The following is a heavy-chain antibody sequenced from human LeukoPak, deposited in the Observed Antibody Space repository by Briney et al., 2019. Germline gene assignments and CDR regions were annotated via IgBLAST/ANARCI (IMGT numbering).Heavy chain of an antibody. CDR1: GGSFSGYY. Sequence: PSETLSLTCAVYGGSFSGYYWSWIRQPPGKGLEWIGEINHSGSTNYNPSLKSRVTISVDTSKNQFSLKLSSVTAADTAVYYCARHPNDFWSGYYTTGYFDLWGRGTLVTVSS. CDR2: INHSGST. D-gene: IGHD3-3*01. CDR3: ARHPNDFWSGYYTTGYFDL. V-gene: IGHV4-34*01. J-gene: IGHJ2*01.